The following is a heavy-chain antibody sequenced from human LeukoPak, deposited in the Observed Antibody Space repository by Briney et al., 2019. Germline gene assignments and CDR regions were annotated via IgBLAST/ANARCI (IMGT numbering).Heavy chain of an antibody. V-gene: IGHV3-74*01. D-gene: IGHD3-10*01. Sequence: GGSLRLSCAASGFTFSSYWMHWVRQVPGKGLVWVSRINSDGSSTSYADSVKGRFTISRDNAKNTLYVQMNSLRAEDTAVYYCSTGSGHTFDIWGRGTMVTVSS. CDR3: STGSGHTFDI. CDR1: GFTFSSYW. J-gene: IGHJ3*02. CDR2: INSDGSST.